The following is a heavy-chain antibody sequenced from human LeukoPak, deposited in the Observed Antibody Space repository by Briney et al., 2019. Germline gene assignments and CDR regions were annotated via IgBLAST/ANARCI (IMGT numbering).Heavy chain of an antibody. CDR1: GYTFISYG. Sequence: GASVTVSFKASGYTFISYGISWVRQAPGQGLEWMGWITTYNGNTYSAQKFQGRVTMTTDTSTSTAYMELRSARSDDTAVYYCAREMWGTTLVTPFDYWGQGTLVTVSS. J-gene: IGHJ4*02. D-gene: IGHD4-23*01. CDR2: ITTYNGNT. V-gene: IGHV1-18*01. CDR3: AREMWGTTLVTPFDY.